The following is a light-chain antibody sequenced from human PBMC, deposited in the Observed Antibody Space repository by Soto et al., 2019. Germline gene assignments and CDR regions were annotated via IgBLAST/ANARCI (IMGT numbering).Light chain of an antibody. J-gene: IGKJ3*01. CDR2: AAS. V-gene: IGKV1-9*01. Sequence: DIQLTQSPSFLSASVGDRVTITCRASQGISSYLAWYQQKPGKAPKLLIYAASTLQSGVPSRFSGRGSGIEFTLTSSGLQPEDFATYYCQQLNSYSIFTFGPGTKVDSK. CDR3: QQLNSYSIFT. CDR1: QGISSY.